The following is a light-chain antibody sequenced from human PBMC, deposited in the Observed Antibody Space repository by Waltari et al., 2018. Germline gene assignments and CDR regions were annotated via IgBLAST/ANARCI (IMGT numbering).Light chain of an antibody. Sequence: QFVLTQPPSVSAAPGQKVTISCSGSTSNIGNNYISWYQQLPGTAPKLLIYDNDNSPSGIPDRFSGSKSGTSATLGITGLQTGDEADYYCAAWDTSLDGYVFGTGTKVTVL. CDR1: TSNIGNNY. V-gene: IGLV1-51*01. J-gene: IGLJ1*01. CDR3: AAWDTSLDGYV. CDR2: DND.